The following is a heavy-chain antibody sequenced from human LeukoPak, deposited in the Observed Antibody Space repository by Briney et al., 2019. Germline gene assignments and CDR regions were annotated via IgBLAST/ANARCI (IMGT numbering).Heavy chain of an antibody. V-gene: IGHV1-2*02. CDR2: INPNSGGT. Sequence: ASVKVSCKASGYTFTGYYMHWVRQAPGQGLEWMGWINPNSGGTNYAQKFQGRVTMTRDTSISTAYMELSRLRSDDAAVYYCARESPEQWLVAGNWEYFDYWGQGTLVTVSS. CDR3: ARESPEQWLVAGNWEYFDY. CDR1: GYTFTGYY. D-gene: IGHD6-19*01. J-gene: IGHJ4*02.